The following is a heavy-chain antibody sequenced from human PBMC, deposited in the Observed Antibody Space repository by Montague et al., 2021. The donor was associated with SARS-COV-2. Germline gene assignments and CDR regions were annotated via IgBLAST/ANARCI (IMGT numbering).Heavy chain of an antibody. V-gene: IGHV4-34*01. Sequence: SETLSLTCADYGESFSSDDWSWIRQPPGKGLERIGEMSHSGNTKYNPSLKSRVYMSLDTSRNEFSLKLTSVAAADTDVYYCARGLRGPCIRTCYYLWGQGTLVTVSS. CDR2: MSHSGNT. D-gene: IGHD2-2*01. CDR1: GESFSSDD. J-gene: IGHJ4*02. CDR3: ARGLRGPCIRTCYYL.